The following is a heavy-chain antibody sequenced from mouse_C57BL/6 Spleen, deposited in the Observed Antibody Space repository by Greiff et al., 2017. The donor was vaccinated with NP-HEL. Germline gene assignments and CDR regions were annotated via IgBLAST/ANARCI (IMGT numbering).Heavy chain of an antibody. D-gene: IGHD1-1*01. CDR3: ARSRITTVVAMDY. J-gene: IGHJ4*01. CDR2: IHPNSGST. V-gene: IGHV1-64*01. Sequence: QVHVKQPGAELVKPGASVKLSCKASGYTFTSYWMHWVKQRPGQGLEWIGMIHPNSGSTNYNEKFKSKATLTVDKSSSTAYMQLSSLTSEDSAVYYCARSRITTVVAMDYWGQGTSVTVSS. CDR1: GYTFTSYW.